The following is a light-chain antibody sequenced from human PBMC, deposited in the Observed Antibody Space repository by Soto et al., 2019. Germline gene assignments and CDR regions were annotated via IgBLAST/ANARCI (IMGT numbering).Light chain of an antibody. CDR1: SSDVGGYNY. CDR3: CSYAGSSWV. CDR2: DVS. V-gene: IGLV2-11*01. Sequence: QSALTQPRSVSGSPGQPVTISCTGTSSDVGGYNYVSWYQQHPGKAPKLMIYDVSKRPSGVPVRFSGSKSGNTASLTISGLQAEDEADYYCCSYAGSSWVFGGGTKLTVL. J-gene: IGLJ3*02.